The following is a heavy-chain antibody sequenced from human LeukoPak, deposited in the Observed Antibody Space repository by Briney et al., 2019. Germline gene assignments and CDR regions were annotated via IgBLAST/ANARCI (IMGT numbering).Heavy chain of an antibody. D-gene: IGHD3-22*01. Sequence: GGSLRLSCAASGFTVDSNYLSWVRQAPGKGLEWVSTIYTGGNTYYAASVKGRFTISRDFSKNTVFLHMNSLRAEDTAMNYCARGDDSGYYDYFDYWGQGALVTVSS. CDR1: GFTVDSNY. J-gene: IGHJ4*02. V-gene: IGHV3-53*01. CDR2: IYTGGNT. CDR3: ARGDDSGYYDYFDY.